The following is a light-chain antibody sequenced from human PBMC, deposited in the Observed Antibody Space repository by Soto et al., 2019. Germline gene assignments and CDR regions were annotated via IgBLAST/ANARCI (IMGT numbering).Light chain of an antibody. Sequence: DIQMTQSPTSLSGSIGGRVTITCRASQDIRNFVAWYQQKPGKAPKLLIYAASTLQSGVPSRFSGSGSGTDFTLTINSLQPEDVATYSCQKYSSVPVFGPGTKVEIK. J-gene: IGKJ3*01. CDR1: QDIRNF. CDR2: AAS. CDR3: QKYSSVPV. V-gene: IGKV1-27*01.